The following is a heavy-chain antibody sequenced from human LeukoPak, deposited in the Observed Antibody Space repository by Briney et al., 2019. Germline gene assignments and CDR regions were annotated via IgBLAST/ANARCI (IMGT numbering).Heavy chain of an antibody. V-gene: IGHV1-46*01. CDR1: GYTFTNYY. CDR2: INPGGGST. D-gene: IGHD2-2*01. J-gene: IGHJ1*01. Sequence: GASVKVSCKASGYTFTNYYMHWVRQAPGQGLEWTGIINPGGGSTSYAQKFQGRVTMTRDTSTSTVYMEQSSLRSEDTAVYYCARGVPAAIRYFQHWGQGTLVTVSS. CDR3: ARGVPAAIRYFQH.